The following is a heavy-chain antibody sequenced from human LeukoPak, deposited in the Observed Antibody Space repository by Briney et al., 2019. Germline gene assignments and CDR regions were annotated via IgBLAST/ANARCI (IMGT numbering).Heavy chain of an antibody. J-gene: IGHJ4*02. CDR1: GFTFSSYS. V-gene: IGHV3-48*01. CDR3: AKSSIAVAGSTPFDY. D-gene: IGHD6-19*01. Sequence: GGSLRLSCAASGFTFSSYSMNWVRQAPGKGLEWVSHITASGTAMFYADSVKGRFTISRDNAKNSLYLQMNSLRAEDTAVYYCAKSSIAVAGSTPFDYWGQGTLVTVSS. CDR2: ITASGTAM.